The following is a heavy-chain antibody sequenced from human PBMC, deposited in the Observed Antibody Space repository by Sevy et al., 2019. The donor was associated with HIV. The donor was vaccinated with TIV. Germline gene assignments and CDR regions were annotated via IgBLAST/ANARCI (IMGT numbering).Heavy chain of an antibody. CDR1: GFTFSSYA. Sequence: GGSLRLSCAASGFTFSSYAMHWVRQAPGKGLEWVAVISYDGSNKYYADSVKGRFTISRDNSKNTLYLQMDGLIAEDTALYYCARDDGPDYYYYDMDVWGQGTTVTVSS. V-gene: IGHV3-30-3*01. J-gene: IGHJ6*02. CDR2: ISYDGSNK. CDR3: ARDDGPDYYYYDMDV.